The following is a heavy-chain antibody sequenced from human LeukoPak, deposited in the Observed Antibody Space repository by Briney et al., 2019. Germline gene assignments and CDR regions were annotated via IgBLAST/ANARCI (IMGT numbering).Heavy chain of an antibody. Sequence: ASVKVSCKASGYTFTSYGISWVRQAPGQGLEWMGWISAYNGSTNYAQKLQGRVTMTTDTSTSTAYMELRSLRSDDTAVYYCARGAVAATPPSDAFDIWGQGTMVTVSS. V-gene: IGHV1-18*01. CDR2: ISAYNGST. CDR3: ARGAVAATPPSDAFDI. CDR1: GYTFTSYG. D-gene: IGHD2-15*01. J-gene: IGHJ3*02.